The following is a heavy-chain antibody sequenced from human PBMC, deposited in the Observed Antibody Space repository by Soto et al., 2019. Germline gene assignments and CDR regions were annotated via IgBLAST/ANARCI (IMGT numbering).Heavy chain of an antibody. CDR2: VHSGGTTT. J-gene: IGHJ3*01. Sequence: EVQLVESGGGLVQPGESLRLSCAASGFTFDYYWMHWVRQAPGKGLVWVSRVHSGGTTTTYADSVKGRFTISRDNARNTVSLQMSSLRAEDTAIYDCARGDRGGFDLWGHGTMVTVSS. V-gene: IGHV3-74*01. D-gene: IGHD3-10*01. CDR3: ARGDRGGFDL. CDR1: GFTFDYYW.